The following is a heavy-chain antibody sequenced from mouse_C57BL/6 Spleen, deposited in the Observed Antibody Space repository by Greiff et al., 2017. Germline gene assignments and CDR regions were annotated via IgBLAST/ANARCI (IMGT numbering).Heavy chain of an antibody. J-gene: IGHJ3*01. CDR2: INPSTGGT. V-gene: IGHV1-42*01. Sequence: VQLQQSGPELVKPGASVKISCKASGYSFTGYYMNWVKQSPEKSLEWIGEINPSTGGTTYNQKFKAKATLTVDKSSSTAYMQPKGLTSEDSAVYYCAGSSGFAYWGQGTLVTVSA. CDR3: AGSSGFAY. D-gene: IGHD3-2*02. CDR1: GYSFTGYY.